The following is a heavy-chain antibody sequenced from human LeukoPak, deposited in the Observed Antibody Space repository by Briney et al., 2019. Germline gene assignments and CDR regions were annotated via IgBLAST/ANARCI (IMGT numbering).Heavy chain of an antibody. CDR3: ARDEGQDTAMHDAFDI. CDR1: GFTFSSYW. J-gene: IGHJ3*02. D-gene: IGHD5-18*01. V-gene: IGHV3-7*03. Sequence: PGGSLRLSCAASGFTFSSYWMSWVRQAPGKGLEWVANIKQDGSEKYYVDSVKGRFTISRDNAKNSLYLQMNSLRAEDTAVYYCARDEGQDTAMHDAFDIWGQGTMVTVSS. CDR2: IKQDGSEK.